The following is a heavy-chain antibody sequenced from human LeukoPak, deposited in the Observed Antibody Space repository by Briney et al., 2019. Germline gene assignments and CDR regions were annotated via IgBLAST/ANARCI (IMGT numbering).Heavy chain of an antibody. Sequence: SETLSLTCAVSIASISNYYWSWIRQAPGKGLEWIGYISTSGSTNYNPSLKSRVSISLDTSNNRFSLNLNFVTAADTAVYFCASPRTSYRYTFDYWGPGALVTVSS. D-gene: IGHD5-18*01. CDR3: ASPRTSYRYTFDY. CDR2: ISTSGST. V-gene: IGHV4-4*09. J-gene: IGHJ4*02. CDR1: IASISNYY.